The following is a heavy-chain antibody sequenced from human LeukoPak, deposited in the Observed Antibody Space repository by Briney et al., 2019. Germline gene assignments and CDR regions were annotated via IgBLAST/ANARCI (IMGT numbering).Heavy chain of an antibody. CDR2: ISSNRVEK. J-gene: IGHJ3*02. CDR3: AIKRGVGVDRNAFDI. D-gene: IGHD3-10*01. Sequence: ASVKVSCKASGYTFSAYYMPWARQAPAQGLEWMGWISSNRVEKSCAQKFQGRVTVTRDTSISTAYMELSRLRSDDTAGYYCAIKRGVGVDRNAFDIWGQGTMVTVSS. V-gene: IGHV1-2*02. CDR1: GYTFSAYY.